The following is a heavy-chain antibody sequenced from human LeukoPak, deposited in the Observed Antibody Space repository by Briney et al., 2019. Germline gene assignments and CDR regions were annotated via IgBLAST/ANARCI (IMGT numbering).Heavy chain of an antibody. D-gene: IGHD3-10*01. CDR2: IDSSSNYI. Sequence: GGSLRLSCAASGFSFSSYSMNWVRQAPGKGLEWVSSIDSSSNYIFYADSVKGRFTISRDNAKNSLYLQMNSLRAEDTAVYYCARDRSPGNFDYWGQGTLVTVSS. V-gene: IGHV3-21*01. J-gene: IGHJ4*02. CDR3: ARDRSPGNFDY. CDR1: GFSFSSYS.